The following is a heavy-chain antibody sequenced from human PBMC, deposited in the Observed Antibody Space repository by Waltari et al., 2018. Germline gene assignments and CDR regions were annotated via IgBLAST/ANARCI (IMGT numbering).Heavy chain of an antibody. J-gene: IGHJ6*03. Sequence: EVQLVQSGAEVKKPGESLKISCKGSGYSFTSYWIGWVRQMPRKGLEWMGIIYPGDSDTRYSPSFQGQVTISADKSISTAYLQWSSLKASDTAMYYCARVRGIAVADVYYYYYMDVWGKGTTVTVSS. D-gene: IGHD6-19*01. CDR2: IYPGDSDT. CDR3: ARVRGIAVADVYYYYYMDV. V-gene: IGHV5-51*01. CDR1: GYSFTSYW.